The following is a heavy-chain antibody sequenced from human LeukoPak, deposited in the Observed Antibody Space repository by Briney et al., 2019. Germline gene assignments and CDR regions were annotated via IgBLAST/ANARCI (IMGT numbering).Heavy chain of an antibody. Sequence: PGRSLRLSCAPSGFTFDDYAMRWVPQAPREGLEWVSGISWNSGSIGSADSVKGRFTISRDNAKNSLYLQMNSLRAEDTALYYRARITSPYSRLSIDYRGPGTLVTVSS. D-gene: IGHD5-12*01. V-gene: IGHV3-9*01. CDR3: ARITSPYSRLSIDY. J-gene: IGHJ4*02. CDR1: GFTFDDYA. CDR2: ISWNSGSI.